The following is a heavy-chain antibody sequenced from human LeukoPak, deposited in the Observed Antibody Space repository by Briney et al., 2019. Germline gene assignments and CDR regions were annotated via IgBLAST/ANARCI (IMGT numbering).Heavy chain of an antibody. J-gene: IGHJ3*02. CDR2: INPRGGST. D-gene: IGHD3-22*01. Sequence: ASVKVSCKASGYTFTSHFLHWVRQAPGQGLEWMGIINPRGGSTSYAQKFQGRVTMTRDTSTSTVYMELSSLTSEDTAAYYCARIKSYYYDTSDKDAFDIWGQGTVVTVSS. V-gene: IGHV1-46*01. CDR3: ARIKSYYYDTSDKDAFDI. CDR1: GYTFTSHF.